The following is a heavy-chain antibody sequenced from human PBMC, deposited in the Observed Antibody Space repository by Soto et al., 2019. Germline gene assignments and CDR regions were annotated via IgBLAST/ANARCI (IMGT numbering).Heavy chain of an antibody. D-gene: IGHD1-1*01. CDR2: ISSSSSYI. J-gene: IGHJ6*02. CDR1: GFTFSSYS. CDR3: ARDGRPYYYYYGMDV. V-gene: IGHV3-21*01. Sequence: GGSLRLSCAASGFTFSSYSMNWVRQAPGKGLEWVSSISSSSSYIYYADSVKGRFTISRDNAKNSLYLQMNSLRAEDTAVYYCARDGRPYYYYYGMDVWGQGTTVTVSS.